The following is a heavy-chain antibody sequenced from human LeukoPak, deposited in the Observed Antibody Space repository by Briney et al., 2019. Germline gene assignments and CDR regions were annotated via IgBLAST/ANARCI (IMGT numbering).Heavy chain of an antibody. Sequence: PGGSLRLSCAASGFTFSSYAMSWVRQAPGKGLEWVSAISGSGGSTYYADSVKGRFTISRDNSKNTLYLQMNSLRAEDTAVYYCAKVSRIAVAGKGGSYFDYWGQGTLVTVSS. CDR2: ISGSGGST. D-gene: IGHD6-19*01. CDR3: AKVSRIAVAGKGGSYFDY. V-gene: IGHV3-23*01. CDR1: GFTFSSYA. J-gene: IGHJ4*02.